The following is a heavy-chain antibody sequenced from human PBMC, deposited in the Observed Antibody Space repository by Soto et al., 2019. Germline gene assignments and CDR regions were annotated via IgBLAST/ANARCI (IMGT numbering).Heavy chain of an antibody. Sequence: EVQLLESGGGLVQPGGSLRLSCAASGFTFSSYAMSWVRQAPGKGLEWVSAISGSGGSTYYADSVKGRFTISRDNSKNTLYLQMNSLRAEDTAVYYCAKIGGAYDSSGYYSDYWGQGTLVTVSS. V-gene: IGHV3-23*01. CDR1: GFTFSSYA. J-gene: IGHJ4*02. CDR3: AKIGGAYDSSGYYSDY. D-gene: IGHD3-22*01. CDR2: ISGSGGST.